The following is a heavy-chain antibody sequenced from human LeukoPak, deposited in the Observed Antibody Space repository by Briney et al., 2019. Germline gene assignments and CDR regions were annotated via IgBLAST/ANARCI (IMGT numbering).Heavy chain of an antibody. CDR1: GYTFTTYA. J-gene: IGHJ4*02. CDR2: INADDGNT. Sequence: ASVKVSCKTSGYTFTTYAIHWVRQAPGQRLEWMGLINADDGNTRYSQRFQGRVTITRDTSANTAYMELSSLRSEDTAVYYCARVGYSGYDSTTFDYWGQGTLVTVSS. CDR3: ARVGYSGYDSTTFDY. V-gene: IGHV1-3*01. D-gene: IGHD5-12*01.